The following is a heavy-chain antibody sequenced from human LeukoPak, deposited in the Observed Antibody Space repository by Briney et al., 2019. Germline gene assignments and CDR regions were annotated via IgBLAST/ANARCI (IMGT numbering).Heavy chain of an antibody. V-gene: IGHV4-59*11. CDR2: IYYSGSP. J-gene: IGHJ4*02. CDR1: GGCISSHY. CDR3: ARGLGGGDCSSTSCPGDFDY. Sequence: PSDALSLTCTVSGGCISSHYWSWIRQPPARGLDGIGYIYYSGSPNYNPSLKSRLTISVDTSKNQFSLKLSSVTAADTAVYYCARGLGGGDCSSTSCPGDFDYWGQGTLVIVSS. D-gene: IGHD2-2*01.